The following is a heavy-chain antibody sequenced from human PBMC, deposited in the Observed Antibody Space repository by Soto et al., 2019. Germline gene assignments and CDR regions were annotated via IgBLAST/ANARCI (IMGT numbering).Heavy chain of an antibody. CDR2: ISGGGDST. CDR3: AKVDCGHKHCHRLDY. CDR1: GFTFRNYA. D-gene: IGHD3-9*01. J-gene: IGHJ4*01. Sequence: EVQLLESGGGLVQPGGSLRLSCAASGFTFRNYAMTWVRQVPGKGLEWVSSISGGGDSTFYADPVKGRFTISRDDSKNTLDLQMTSLRAEYTAVYFCAKVDCGHKHCHRLDYWGHGTLVTDSS. V-gene: IGHV3-23*01.